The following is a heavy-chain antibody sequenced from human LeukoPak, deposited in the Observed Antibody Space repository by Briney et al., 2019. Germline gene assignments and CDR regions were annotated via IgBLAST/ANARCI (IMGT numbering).Heavy chain of an antibody. V-gene: IGHV4-34*01. CDR3: ARADYGDSPSFYYYYYMDV. D-gene: IGHD4-17*01. CDR2: INHSGST. Sequence: SETLSLTCAVYGGSFSGYYWSWIRQPPGKGLEWIGEINHSGSTNYNLSLKSRVTISVDTSKNQFSLKLSSVTAADTAVYYCARADYGDSPSFYYYYYMDVWGRGTTVTVSS. CDR1: GGSFSGYY. J-gene: IGHJ6*03.